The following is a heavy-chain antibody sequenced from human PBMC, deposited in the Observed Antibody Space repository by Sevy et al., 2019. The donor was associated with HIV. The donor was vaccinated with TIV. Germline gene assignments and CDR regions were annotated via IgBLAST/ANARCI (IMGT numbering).Heavy chain of an antibody. CDR3: EKDRRPGYNYGVFDQ. V-gene: IGHV3-23*01. Sequence: GGSLRLSCAASGFTFSTHGMNWVRQVPGKGLEWVSSISASGGTTSYADSVKGQFTISRDNSKNTLYLQMNSLAVEATGIYYCEKDRRPGYNYGVFDQWGQGTLVTVSS. D-gene: IGHD5-18*01. CDR1: GFTFSTHG. CDR2: ISASGGTT. J-gene: IGHJ4*02.